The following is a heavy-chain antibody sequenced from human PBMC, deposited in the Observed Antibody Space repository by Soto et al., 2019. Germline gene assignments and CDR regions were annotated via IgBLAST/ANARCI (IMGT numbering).Heavy chain of an antibody. CDR1: GGSISSYY. J-gene: IGHJ6*02. V-gene: IGHV4-59*01. Sequence: SETLSLTCTVSGGSISSYYWSWIRQPPGKGLEWIGYIYYSGSTNYNPSLKSRVTISVDTSKNQFSLKLSSLRSEDTAVYYCARELGSDGMDVWGQGTTVTVSS. D-gene: IGHD3-16*01. CDR2: IYYSGST. CDR3: ARELGSDGMDV.